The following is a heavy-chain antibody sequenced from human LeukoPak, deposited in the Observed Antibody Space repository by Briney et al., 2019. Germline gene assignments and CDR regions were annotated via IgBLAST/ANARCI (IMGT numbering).Heavy chain of an antibody. CDR2: ISGSGGST. V-gene: IGHV3-23*01. D-gene: IGHD3-10*01. CDR1: GFTFSSYA. CDR3: AKGAELWFDFGY. J-gene: IGHJ4*02. Sequence: SGGSLRLSCAASGFTFSSYAMSWVRQAPGKGLEWVSAISGSGGSTYYADSVKGWFTISRDNSKNTLYPQMNSLRAEDTAVYYCAKGAELWFDFGYWGQGTLVTVSS.